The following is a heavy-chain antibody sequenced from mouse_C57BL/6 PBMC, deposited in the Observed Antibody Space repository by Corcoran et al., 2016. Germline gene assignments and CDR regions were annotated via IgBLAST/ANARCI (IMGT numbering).Heavy chain of an antibody. CDR2: INTYSGVP. CDR1: GYTFTTYG. Sequence: QIQLVQSGPELKKPGETVKISCKASGYTFTTYGMSWVKQAPGKGLKWMGWINTYSGVPTYADDFKGRFAFSLETSASTAYLQINNLKNEDTATYFGARSGNYYGSSYNYWGQGTTLTVSS. CDR3: ARSGNYYGSSYNY. J-gene: IGHJ2*01. V-gene: IGHV9-3*01. D-gene: IGHD1-1*01.